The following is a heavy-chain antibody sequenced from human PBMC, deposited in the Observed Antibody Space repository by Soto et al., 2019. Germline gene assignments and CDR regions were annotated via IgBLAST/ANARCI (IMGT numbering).Heavy chain of an antibody. D-gene: IGHD1-1*01. CDR2: ISAHNGNT. CDR1: GYTFTSYG. V-gene: IGHV1-18*01. Sequence: QVHLVQSGAEVKKPGASVKVSCKASGYTFTSYGITWVRQAPGQGLEWTGWISAHNGNTDYAQKLXGXAXLTRDTSTSTAYMELRSLISDDTAVYYCARGRYGDYWGQGALVTVSS. J-gene: IGHJ4*02. CDR3: ARGRYGDY.